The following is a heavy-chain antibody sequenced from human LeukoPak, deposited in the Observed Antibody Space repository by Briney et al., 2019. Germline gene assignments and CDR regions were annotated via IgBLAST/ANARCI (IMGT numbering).Heavy chain of an antibody. CDR3: ARGSRTIFGVVRYYFDF. V-gene: IGHV3-7*01. J-gene: IGHJ4*02. D-gene: IGHD3-3*01. CDR1: GFSFSTSA. CDR2: IKRDGSEK. Sequence: GNSLRLSCAASGFSFSTSAMHWVRQAPGKGLEWVANIKRDGSEKYYVDSVKGRFTISRDNAKNSLYLQMNSLRAEDTAVYYCARGSRTIFGVVRYYFDFWGQGTLVTVSS.